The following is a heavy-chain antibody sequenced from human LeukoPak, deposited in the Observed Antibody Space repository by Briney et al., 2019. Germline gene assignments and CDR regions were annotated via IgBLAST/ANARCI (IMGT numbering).Heavy chain of an antibody. V-gene: IGHV4-59*02. J-gene: IGHJ4*02. D-gene: IGHD2-15*01. CDR1: GGSVSGYY. CDR2: VYYSGSA. CDR3: ARIHRYCSGGACYVLDN. Sequence: SETLSLTCVVSGGSVSGYYWGWIRQPPGRGLEWIGYVYYSGSANYNPSFKSRITISVDTSRNQFSLQLSSVTAADTAVYYCARIHRYCSGGACYVLDNWGQGTLVAVSS.